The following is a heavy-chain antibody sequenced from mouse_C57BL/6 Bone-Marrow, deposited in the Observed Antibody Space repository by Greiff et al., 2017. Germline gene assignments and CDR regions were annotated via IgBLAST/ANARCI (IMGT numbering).Heavy chain of an antibody. CDR2: IDPSDSYT. CDR1: GYTFTSYW. J-gene: IGHJ3*01. V-gene: IGHV1-50*01. Sequence: QVQLQQPGAELVKPGASVKLSCKASGYTFTSYWMQWVKQRPGQGLEWIGEIDPSDSYTNYNQKFKGKATLTVDTSSSTAYMQLSSLTSEYSAVYYCARSVYDYDEGTWFAYWGQGTLVTVSA. CDR3: ARSVYDYDEGTWFAY. D-gene: IGHD2-4*01.